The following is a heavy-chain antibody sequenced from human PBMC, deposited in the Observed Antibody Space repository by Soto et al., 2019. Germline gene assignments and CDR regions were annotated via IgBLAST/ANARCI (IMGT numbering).Heavy chain of an antibody. J-gene: IGHJ6*03. CDR3: ARERSNYYYYYYMDV. Sequence: GGSLRLSCAASGFTFSDHYMDWVRQAPGKGLEWVGRTRNKANSYTTEYAASVKGRFTISRDDSKNSLYLQMNSLKTEDTAVYYCARERSNYYYYYYMDVWGKGTTVTVS. V-gene: IGHV3-72*01. CDR2: TRNKANSYTT. D-gene: IGHD4-4*01. CDR1: GFTFSDHY.